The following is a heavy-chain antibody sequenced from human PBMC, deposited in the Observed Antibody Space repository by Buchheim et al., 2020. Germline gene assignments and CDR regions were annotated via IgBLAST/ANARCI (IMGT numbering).Heavy chain of an antibody. D-gene: IGHD3-9*01. J-gene: IGHJ4*02. CDR1: GFTFSSYA. V-gene: IGHV3-23*01. CDR3: AKAQTPDYDILTGFDY. Sequence: EVQLLESGGGLIQPGGSLRLSCAASGFTFSSYAMSWVRQAPGKGLEWVSAISDVGDSTYYADSVKGRFTISRDNSKNTLYLKMNSLRAEDTAVYYCAKAQTPDYDILTGFDYWGQGTL. CDR2: ISDVGDST.